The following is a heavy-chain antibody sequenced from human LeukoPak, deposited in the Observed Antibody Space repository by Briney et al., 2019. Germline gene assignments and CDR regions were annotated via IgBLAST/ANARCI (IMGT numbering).Heavy chain of an antibody. CDR2: LYYSGST. D-gene: IGHD2-2*03. CDR1: GGSISSGNYY. Sequence: SQSLSLTCTVSGGSISSGNYYWTWIRQPPGKGLEWIGYLYYSGSTFYNPSLKSRVTISGDTSKTQFSLKVSSVTAADTAVYYCARRPGYCNNASCPPFDYWGQGTLATVSS. CDR3: ARRPGYCNNASCPPFDY. V-gene: IGHV4-30-4*08. J-gene: IGHJ4*02.